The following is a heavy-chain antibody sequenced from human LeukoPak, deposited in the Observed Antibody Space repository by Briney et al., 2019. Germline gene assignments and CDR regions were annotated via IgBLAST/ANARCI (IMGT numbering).Heavy chain of an antibody. CDR3: ARGQEWRTPEMYYYGSGSYYTENDY. D-gene: IGHD3-10*01. CDR1: GYTFTSYD. V-gene: IGHV1-8*01. CDR2: MNPNSGNT. Sequence: ASVKVSCKASGYTFTSYDINWVRQATGQGLEWMGWMNPNSGNTGYAQKFQGRVTMTRNTSISTAYMELSSLRSEDTAVYYCARGQEWRTPEMYYYGSGSYYTENDYWGQGTLVTVSS. J-gene: IGHJ4*02.